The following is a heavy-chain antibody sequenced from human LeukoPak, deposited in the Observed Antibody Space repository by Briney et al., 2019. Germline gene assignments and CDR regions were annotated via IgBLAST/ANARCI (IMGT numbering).Heavy chain of an antibody. D-gene: IGHD3-22*01. V-gene: IGHV3-23*01. CDR3: ANGYYYDSSGYLLGVVFDY. CDR1: GFTFSSYA. Sequence: PGESLRLSCAASGFTFSSYAMSWVRQAPGQGLEWVSAISGSGGSTYYADSVKGRFTISRDNSKNTLYLQMNSLRAEDTAVYYCANGYYYDSSGYLLGVVFDYWGQGTLVTVSS. J-gene: IGHJ4*02. CDR2: ISGSGGST.